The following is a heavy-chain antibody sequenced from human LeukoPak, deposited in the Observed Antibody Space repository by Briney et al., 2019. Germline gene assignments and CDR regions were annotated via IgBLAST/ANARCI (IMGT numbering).Heavy chain of an antibody. J-gene: IGHJ4*02. CDR3: ARGAIAVAGTLFDY. V-gene: IGHV1-69*06. D-gene: IGHD6-19*01. Sequence: PVKVSCKASGGTFSSYAISWVRQAPGQGLEWMGGIIPIFGTANYAQKFQGRVTITADKSTSTAYMELSSPRSEDTAVCYCARGAIAVAGTLFDYWGQGTLVTVSS. CDR1: GGTFSSYA. CDR2: IIPIFGTA.